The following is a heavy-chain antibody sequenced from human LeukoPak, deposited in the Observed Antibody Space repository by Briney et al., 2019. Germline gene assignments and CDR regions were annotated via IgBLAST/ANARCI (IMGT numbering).Heavy chain of an antibody. CDR3: AKDAPVNIVVVPAANS. D-gene: IGHD2-2*01. CDR1: GFTFSSYA. Sequence: GSLRLSCAASGFTFSSYAMSWVCQAPGKGLEWVSAISGSGGSTYYADSVKGRFTISRDNSKNTLYLQMNSLRAEDTAVYYCAKDAPVNIVVVPAANSWGQGTLVTVSS. CDR2: ISGSGGST. V-gene: IGHV3-23*01. J-gene: IGHJ4*02.